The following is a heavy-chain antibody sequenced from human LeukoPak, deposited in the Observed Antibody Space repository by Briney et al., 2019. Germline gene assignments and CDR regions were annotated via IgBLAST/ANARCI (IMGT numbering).Heavy chain of an antibody. CDR3: AKDQRKKVAAAGNSPFDF. Sequence: GGSLRLSCAASGFTFSSYGMHWVRQAPGKGLEWVAVMSYDVSNKYYADSVKGRFTVSRDNSKNTPYLEMNSLRAEDTAVYYCAKDQRKKVAAAGNSPFDFWGQGALVTVSS. CDR1: GFTFSSYG. V-gene: IGHV3-30*18. D-gene: IGHD6-13*01. CDR2: MSYDVSNK. J-gene: IGHJ4*02.